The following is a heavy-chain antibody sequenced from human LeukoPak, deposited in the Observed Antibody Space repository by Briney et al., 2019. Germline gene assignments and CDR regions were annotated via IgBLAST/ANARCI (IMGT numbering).Heavy chain of an antibody. Sequence: GASVKVSCKASGGTFSSYAISWVRQAPGQGLEWMGGIIPIFGTANYAQKFQGRVTITADESTSTAYMELRSLRSDDTAVYYCARLDYYGSGSYFDYWGQGTLVTVSS. J-gene: IGHJ4*02. D-gene: IGHD3-10*01. CDR1: GGTFSSYA. CDR3: ARLDYYGSGSYFDY. CDR2: IIPIFGTA. V-gene: IGHV1-69*13.